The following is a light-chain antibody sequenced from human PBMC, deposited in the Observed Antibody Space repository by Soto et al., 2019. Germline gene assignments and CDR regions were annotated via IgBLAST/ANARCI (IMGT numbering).Light chain of an antibody. V-gene: IGKV1-5*03. CDR2: KAS. Sequence: DIRMTQSPSTLATSVGDRITITCRASRGISSWLAWYQQKPGKAPKXLIYKASSLESGVPSRFSGSGSGTEFTLTISSLQPDDFATYYCQQYNRYPITFGQGTRLEIK. CDR3: QQYNRYPIT. J-gene: IGKJ5*01. CDR1: RGISSW.